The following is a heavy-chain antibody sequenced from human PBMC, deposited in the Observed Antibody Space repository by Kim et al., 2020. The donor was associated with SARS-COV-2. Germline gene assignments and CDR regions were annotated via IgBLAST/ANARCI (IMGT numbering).Heavy chain of an antibody. CDR3: AREGPVLLRRYFDL. J-gene: IGHJ2*01. CDR1: GGSISSYY. Sequence: SETLSLTCTVSGGSISSYYWSWIRQPPGKGLEWIGYIYYSGSTNYNPSLKSRVTISVDTSKNQFSLKLSSVTAADTAVYYCAREGPVLLRRYFDLWGRGTLVTVSS. CDR2: IYYSGST. V-gene: IGHV4-59*01. D-gene: IGHD3-10*01.